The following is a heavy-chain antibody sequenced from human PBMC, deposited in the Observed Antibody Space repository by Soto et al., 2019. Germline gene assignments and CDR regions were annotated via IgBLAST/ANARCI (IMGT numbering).Heavy chain of an antibody. Sequence: SVKVSCKVSGGTFSSYAISWVRQAPGQGLEWMGGIIPIFGTANYAQKFQGRVTITADESTSTAYMELSSLRSEDTAVYYCARVLDSDVDTAMVKDYWGQGTLVTVSS. CDR2: IIPIFGTA. V-gene: IGHV1-69*13. CDR3: ARVLDSDVDTAMVKDY. D-gene: IGHD5-18*01. J-gene: IGHJ4*02. CDR1: GGTFSSYA.